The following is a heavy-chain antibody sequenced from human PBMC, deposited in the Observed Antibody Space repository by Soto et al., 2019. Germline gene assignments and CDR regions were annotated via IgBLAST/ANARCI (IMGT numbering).Heavy chain of an antibody. Sequence: SVKVSCKASGGTFSSYTISWVRQAPGQGLEWMGRIIPILGIANYAQKFQGRVTITADKSTSTAYMELSSLRSEDTAVYYCASGYCTNGVCYIVDYYYMDVWGKGTTVTVSS. CDR2: IIPILGIA. CDR1: GGTFSSYT. D-gene: IGHD2-8*01. J-gene: IGHJ6*03. V-gene: IGHV1-69*02. CDR3: ASGYCTNGVCYIVDYYYMDV.